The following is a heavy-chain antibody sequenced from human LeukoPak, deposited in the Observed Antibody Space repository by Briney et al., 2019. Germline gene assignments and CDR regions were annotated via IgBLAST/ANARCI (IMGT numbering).Heavy chain of an antibody. CDR1: GFTFSSYW. CDR2: IKSDGST. Sequence: GGSLRLSCAASGFTFSSYWMHWVRQAPGKGLVWVSRIKSDGSTNYADSVKDRFTISRDNAKNTVSLQMNSLRAEDTGVYYCARAPSEIGGYYPEYLRHWGQGTLVTVSS. CDR3: ARAPSEIGGYYPEYLRH. J-gene: IGHJ1*01. D-gene: IGHD3-22*01. V-gene: IGHV3-74*01.